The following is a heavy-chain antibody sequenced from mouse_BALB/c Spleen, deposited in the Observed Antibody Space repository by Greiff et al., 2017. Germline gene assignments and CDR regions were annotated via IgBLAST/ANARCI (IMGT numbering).Heavy chain of an antibody. CDR1: GFTSTDYY. D-gene: IGHD5-5*01. CDR2: IRNKANGYTT. J-gene: IGHJ4*01. CDR3: ARPTSYAMDY. Sequence: EVKLVESGGGLVQPGGSLRLSCATSGFTSTDYYMSWVRQPPGKALEWLGFIRNKANGYTTEYSASVKGRFTISRDNSQSILYLQMNTLRAEDSATYYCARPTSYAMDYWGQGTSVTVSS. V-gene: IGHV7-3*02.